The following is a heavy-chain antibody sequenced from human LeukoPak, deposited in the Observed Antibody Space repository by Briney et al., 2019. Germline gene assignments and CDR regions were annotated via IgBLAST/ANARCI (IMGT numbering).Heavy chain of an antibody. CDR1: GYTFTRYY. CDR3: ARDDGYDSSGYYYGYFEY. D-gene: IGHD3-22*01. J-gene: IGHJ4*02. V-gene: IGHV1-46*01. Sequence: ASVKVSCKASGYTFTRYYLHWVRQAPGQGLEWMGIINPSGGNTSYPQKFQGRVTMTRDTSTSTVYMELSSLRSEDTAVYYCARDDGYDSSGYYYGYFEYWGQGTLVTVSS. CDR2: INPSGGNT.